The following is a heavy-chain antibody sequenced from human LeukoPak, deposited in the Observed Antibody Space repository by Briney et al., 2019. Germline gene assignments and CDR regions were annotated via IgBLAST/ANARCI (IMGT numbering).Heavy chain of an antibody. J-gene: IGHJ3*02. D-gene: IGHD3-22*01. Sequence: SETLSLTCTVSGGSISSYYWSWVRQPPGEGLEWVGYIYYSGSTNYNPSLKRRVTISVDTSKNQFSLKLSSVTAADTAVYYCARDRYYDSSGWGNDAFDIWGQGTMVTVSS. CDR2: IYYSGST. CDR1: GGSISSYY. V-gene: IGHV4-59*01. CDR3: ARDRYYDSSGWGNDAFDI.